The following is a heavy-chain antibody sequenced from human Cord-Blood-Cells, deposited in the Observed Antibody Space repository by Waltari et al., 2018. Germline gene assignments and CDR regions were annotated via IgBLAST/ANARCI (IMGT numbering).Heavy chain of an antibody. Sequence: VQLVKSGAEVKKPGASVKVSCKASGYTFTSYGISWVRQAPGQGLEWMGWISAENGNTNYAQKTQGRVTVTTDTSTSTAYMELRSLRSDDTAVYYCAREGSYYYYGMDVWGQGTTVTVSS. CDR2: ISAENGNT. CDR3: AREGSYYYYGMDV. J-gene: IGHJ6*02. V-gene: IGHV1-18*01. CDR1: GYTFTSYG.